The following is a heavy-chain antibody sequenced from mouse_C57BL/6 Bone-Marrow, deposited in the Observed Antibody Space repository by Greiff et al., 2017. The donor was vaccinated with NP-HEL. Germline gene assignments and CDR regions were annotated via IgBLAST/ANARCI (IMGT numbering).Heavy chain of an antibody. CDR3: ARYGNPFYYYAMDD. CDR2: ILPGSGST. Sequence: QVQLQQSGAELMKPGASVKLSCKATGYTFTGYWIEWVKQRPGHGLEWIGEILPGSGSTNYHEKFKGKATFTADTSSNTAYMQLSSLTTEDSAIYYCARYGNPFYYYAMDDWGQGTSVTVSS. V-gene: IGHV1-9*01. CDR1: GYTFTGYW. J-gene: IGHJ4*01. D-gene: IGHD1-1*01.